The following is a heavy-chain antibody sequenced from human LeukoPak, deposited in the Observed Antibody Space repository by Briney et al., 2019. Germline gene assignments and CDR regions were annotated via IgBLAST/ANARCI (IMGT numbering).Heavy chain of an antibody. Sequence: GGSLRFSCAASGFTFNNYWMHWVRQAPGKGLVWVSHINTDGSSTSYADSVKGRFTISRDNAKNTLYLQMNSLRAEDTAVYFCARANYGGNVYDYWGQGTLVTVSS. CDR1: GFTFNNYW. CDR3: ARANYGGNVYDY. J-gene: IGHJ4*02. CDR2: INTDGSST. V-gene: IGHV3-74*01. D-gene: IGHD4-23*01.